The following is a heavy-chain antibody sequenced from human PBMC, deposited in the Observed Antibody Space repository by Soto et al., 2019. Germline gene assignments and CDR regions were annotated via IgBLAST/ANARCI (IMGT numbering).Heavy chain of an antibody. V-gene: IGHV4-39*01. CDR3: ATLNYGGGYYYYMDV. J-gene: IGHJ6*03. Sequence: SDTLSLTFTVSCGSISSSSYYWVFIRHPPWKGLEWIGSIYYSGSTYYNPSLKSRVTISVDTSKNQFSLKLSSVTAADTAVYYCATLNYGGGYYYYMDVWGKGTTVTVSS. CDR1: CGSISSSSYY. CDR2: IYYSGST. D-gene: IGHD4-17*01.